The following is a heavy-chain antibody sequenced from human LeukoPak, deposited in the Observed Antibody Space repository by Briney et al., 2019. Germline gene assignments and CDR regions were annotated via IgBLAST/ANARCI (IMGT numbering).Heavy chain of an antibody. CDR1: GDSLTTSFYF. CDR3: VRDRAGTPRQPDPFEY. J-gene: IGHJ4*02. Sequence: KPSETLSLTCSVSGDSLTTSFYFWGWVRQPPGKALEWIGSMYYSGTTYHNPSLKSRVTISVDTSKNQVSLKLYSVTAADTAVYYCVRDRAGTPRQPDPFEYWGQGTLVAVSS. V-gene: IGHV4-39*07. CDR2: MYYSGTT.